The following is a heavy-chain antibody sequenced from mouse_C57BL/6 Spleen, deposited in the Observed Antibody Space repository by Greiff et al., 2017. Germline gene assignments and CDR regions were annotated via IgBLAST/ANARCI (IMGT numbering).Heavy chain of an antibody. J-gene: IGHJ2*01. CDR3: ARTIYDGYYDFDY. V-gene: IGHV1-4*01. D-gene: IGHD2-3*01. Sequence: VQLQQSGAELARPGASVKMSCKASGYTFTSYTMHWVKQRPGQGLEWIGYINPSSGYTKYNQKFKDKATLTADKSSSTAYMQLSSLTSEDSAVYYCARTIYDGYYDFDYWGQGTTLTVSS. CDR2: INPSSGYT. CDR1: GYTFTSYT.